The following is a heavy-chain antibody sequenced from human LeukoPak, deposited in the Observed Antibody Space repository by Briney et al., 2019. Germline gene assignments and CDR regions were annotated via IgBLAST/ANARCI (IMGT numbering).Heavy chain of an antibody. D-gene: IGHD3-9*01. V-gene: IGHV4-4*07. CDR2: IHSSGST. J-gene: IGHJ6*02. Sequence: SETLSLTCTVSGGSISGYYWNWIRLPAGKGLEWVGRIHSSGSTHYNPSLKSRVTISVDTSKNQFSLKLSSVTAADTAVYYCARGIVFDRLLPHGMDVWGQGTTVTVSS. CDR3: ARGIVFDRLLPHGMDV. CDR1: GGSISGYY.